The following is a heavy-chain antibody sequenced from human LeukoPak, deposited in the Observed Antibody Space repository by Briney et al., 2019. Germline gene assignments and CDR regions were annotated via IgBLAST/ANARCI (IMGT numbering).Heavy chain of an antibody. CDR3: ARSSGYYPDFDS. CDR1: GDSVSSNSAA. CDR2: TYYRSKRYN. V-gene: IGHV6-1*01. J-gene: IGHJ4*02. D-gene: IGHD3-22*01. Sequence: SQTLSLTCAISGDSVSSNSAAWHWIRQSPSRGLEWLGRTYYRSKRYNDYAVSVKSRITINPATSKNQFSLQLNSVTPEDTAVYYCARSSGYYPDFDSWGQGTLVTVSS.